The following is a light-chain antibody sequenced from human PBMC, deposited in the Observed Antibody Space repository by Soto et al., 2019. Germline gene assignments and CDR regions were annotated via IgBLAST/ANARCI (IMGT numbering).Light chain of an antibody. Sequence: EIVLIQSPATLSLSPGERATLSCRASQSVSSYLAWYQQKPGQAPRLLIYDASNRATGIPGRFSGSGSGTDFTLTISSLEPEDFAVYYCQQRSNWPPITFGQGTRLEI. J-gene: IGKJ5*01. CDR2: DAS. CDR1: QSVSSY. V-gene: IGKV3-11*01. CDR3: QQRSNWPPIT.